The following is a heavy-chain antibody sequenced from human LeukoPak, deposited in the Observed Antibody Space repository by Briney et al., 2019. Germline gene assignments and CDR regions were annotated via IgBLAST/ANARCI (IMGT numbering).Heavy chain of an antibody. Sequence: PGGSLRLSCAASGFTSSSCGMHWVRQAPGKGLEWVAVISYDGSNKYYADSVKGRFTISRDNSKNTLYLQMNSLRAEDTAVYYCAKDVRMGSSGYYFDYWGQGTLVTVSS. CDR2: ISYDGSNK. J-gene: IGHJ4*02. CDR3: AKDVRMGSSGYYFDY. CDR1: GFTSSSCG. V-gene: IGHV3-30*18. D-gene: IGHD3-22*01.